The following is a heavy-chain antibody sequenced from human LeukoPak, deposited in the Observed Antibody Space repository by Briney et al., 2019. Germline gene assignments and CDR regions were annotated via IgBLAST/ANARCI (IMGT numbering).Heavy chain of an antibody. CDR2: ISYDGSNK. Sequence: GGSLRLSCAASGFTFSSYAMHWVRQAPGKGLEWVAVISYDGSNKYYADSVKGRFTISRDNSKNTLYLQMNSLRAEDTAVYYCATVGLFDYWGQGTLVTVSS. V-gene: IGHV3-30-3*01. CDR1: GFTFSSYA. CDR3: ATVGLFDY. J-gene: IGHJ4*02. D-gene: IGHD3-16*01.